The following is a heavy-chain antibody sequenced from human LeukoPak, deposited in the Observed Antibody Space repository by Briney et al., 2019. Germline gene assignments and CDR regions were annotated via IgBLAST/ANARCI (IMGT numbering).Heavy chain of an antibody. CDR1: GFTVSSNY. D-gene: IGHD2-2*01. V-gene: IGHV3-23*01. Sequence: GGSLRLSCAASGFTVSSNYMTWVRQVPGKGLEWVSTVGTNGASTYYRDSVKGRFTISRDNSKNTLYLQMNSLRAEDTAVYYCAGIPCSGTTCSQIDYWGQGILVTVSS. CDR3: AGIPCSGTTCSQIDY. CDR2: VGTNGAST. J-gene: IGHJ4*02.